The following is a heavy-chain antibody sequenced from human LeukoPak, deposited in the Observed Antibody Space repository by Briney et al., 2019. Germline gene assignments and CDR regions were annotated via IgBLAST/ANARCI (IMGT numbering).Heavy chain of an antibody. CDR2: INLNSGDT. CDR1: GYTFTGYY. Sequence: GASVKVSCKASGYTFTGYYMHWVRQAPGQGLEWVGWINLNSGDTKFAQKFQGRVTMTRDTSISTAYMELSRLRSDDAAVYYCARDRAAAAGGYYFYYMDVWGKGTTVTVSS. CDR3: ARDRAAAAGGYYFYYMDV. V-gene: IGHV1-2*02. D-gene: IGHD6-13*01. J-gene: IGHJ6*03.